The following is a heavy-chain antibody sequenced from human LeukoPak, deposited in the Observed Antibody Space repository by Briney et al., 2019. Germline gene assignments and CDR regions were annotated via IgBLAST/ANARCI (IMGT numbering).Heavy chain of an antibody. CDR3: ARGAADTFYYYYYMDV. Sequence: GESLKISCKGSGYSFTGYWIGWVRPMPGKGLEWMGIIYPRDSDTTYSPSFQGQVTISADRSIRTAYLQWRSLKASDSATYYCARGAADTFYYYYYMDVWGKGTTVTVSS. D-gene: IGHD5-18*01. CDR1: GYSFTGYW. V-gene: IGHV5-51*01. J-gene: IGHJ6*03. CDR2: IYPRDSDT.